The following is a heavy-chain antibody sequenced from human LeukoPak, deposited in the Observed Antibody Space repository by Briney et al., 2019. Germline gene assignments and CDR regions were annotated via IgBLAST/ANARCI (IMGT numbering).Heavy chain of an antibody. CDR2: IYYSGST. D-gene: IGHD6-13*01. CDR3: ARDMAAASLDI. J-gene: IGHJ3*02. Sequence: SETLSLTCTVSGGSISNYYWSWIRQPPGKGLEWIGYIYYSGSTNYNPSLKSRVTISVDTSKDQFSLKLSSVTAADTAVYYCARDMAAASLDIWGQGTMVTVSS. CDR1: GGSISNYY. V-gene: IGHV4-59*01.